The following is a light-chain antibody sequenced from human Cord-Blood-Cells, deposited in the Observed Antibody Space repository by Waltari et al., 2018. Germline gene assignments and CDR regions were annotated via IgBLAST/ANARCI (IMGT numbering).Light chain of an antibody. Sequence: EIVMTQSPATLSVSPGERATLSCRASQSLSSNLDWYQQKPGQAPRLLIYGASTMATGIPARFSGSGSGTEFTLTISSLQSEDFAVYYCQQYNNWPPWTFGQGTKVEIK. V-gene: IGKV3-15*01. CDR1: QSLSSN. J-gene: IGKJ1*01. CDR3: QQYNNWPPWT. CDR2: GAS.